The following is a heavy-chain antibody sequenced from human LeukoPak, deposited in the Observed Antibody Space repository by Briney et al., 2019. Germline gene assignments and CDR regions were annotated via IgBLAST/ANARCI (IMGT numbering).Heavy chain of an antibody. CDR3: AKGFRSGTYPLDY. D-gene: IGHD3-10*01. CDR2: ISGSGGST. CDR1: GFIFTNHA. V-gene: IGHV3-23*01. Sequence: GGSLRLSCAASGFIFTNHAMNWVRQAPGKGLEWVSGISGSGGSTYYAGSVKGRFTISRDNSKNTLYMQMNSLSAEETAVYYCAKGFRSGTYPLDYWGQGTLVTVSS. J-gene: IGHJ4*02.